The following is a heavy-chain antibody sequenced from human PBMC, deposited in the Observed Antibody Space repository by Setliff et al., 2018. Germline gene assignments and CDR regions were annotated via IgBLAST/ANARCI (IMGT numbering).Heavy chain of an antibody. V-gene: IGHV1-18*01. CDR2: IGIYNGDT. CDR3: VRDRDPAYYYDSGGYYWDY. J-gene: IGHJ4*02. Sequence: KVSCKASGYTFSRYGSSWVRQAPGQGLEWMGWIGIYNGDTNYAQKLQGRVTMTTDTSTSTAYMELRSLRPDDTAVYYCVRDRDPAYYYDSGGYYWDYWGQGTLVTVSS. D-gene: IGHD3-22*01. CDR1: GYTFSRYG.